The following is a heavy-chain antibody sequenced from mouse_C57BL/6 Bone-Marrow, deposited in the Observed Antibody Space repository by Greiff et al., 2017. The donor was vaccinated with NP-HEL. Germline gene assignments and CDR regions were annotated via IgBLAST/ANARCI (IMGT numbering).Heavy chain of an antibody. CDR2: IYPRHGDT. V-gene: IGHV1-81*01. J-gene: IGHJ2*01. D-gene: IGHD1-3*01. Sequence: VQLQQSGAELARPGASVKLSCKASGYTFTSYGISWVKQRTGQGLEWIGEIYPRHGDTYYNEKFKGKATLTADKSSRTAYMSLRSLTSEDSAVYFCTRMSSPYSFDYWGQGTTLTVSS. CDR3: TRMSSPYSFDY. CDR1: GYTFTSYG.